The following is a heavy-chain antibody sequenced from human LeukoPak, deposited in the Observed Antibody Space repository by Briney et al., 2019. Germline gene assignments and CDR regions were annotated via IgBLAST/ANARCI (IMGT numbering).Heavy chain of an antibody. J-gene: IGHJ3*02. CDR3: GASRQYVGAFDI. Sequence: GGSLRLSCAGSGFIFKTYALGWVRQAPGKGLEWISYISSSSTIIKYADSVRGRFTISRDDARESLYLQMSSLRADDTAIYYCGASRQYVGAFDIWGQGTLVTVSS. CDR2: ISSSSTII. V-gene: IGHV3-48*04. D-gene: IGHD3-16*01. CDR1: GFIFKTYA.